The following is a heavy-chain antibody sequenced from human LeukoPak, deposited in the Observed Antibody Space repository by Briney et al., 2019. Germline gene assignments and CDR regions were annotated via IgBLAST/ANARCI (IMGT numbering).Heavy chain of an antibody. J-gene: IGHJ4*02. D-gene: IGHD2-2*01. CDR3: AKGPLRGTAAAIDY. V-gene: IGHV3-30*18. CDR1: GFTLSSYG. Sequence: PGGSLRLSCAASGFTLSSYGMHWVRQAPGKGLEWVAVISYDGRNKHYPDSVKGRFTISRDISTDTLWLQMDSLRTEDTAVYYCAKGPLRGTAAAIDYWGQGTLVTVSS. CDR2: ISYDGRNK.